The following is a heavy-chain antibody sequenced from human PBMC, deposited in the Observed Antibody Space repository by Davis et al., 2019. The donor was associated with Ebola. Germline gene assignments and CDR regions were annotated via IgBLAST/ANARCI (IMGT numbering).Heavy chain of an antibody. CDR3: VTENWYRFES. J-gene: IGHJ4*02. CDR1: GLPFSYYF. D-gene: IGHD1/OR15-1a*01. CDR2: SRNRENHYST. V-gene: IGHV3-72*01. Sequence: GESLKISCAVSGLPFSYYFMDWVRLTPGKGLEWVGLSRNRENHYSTEYAASVRGRFTISRDDSKDSLDLQMNSLRIEDTAVYYCVTENWYRFESWGQGTLVTVSS.